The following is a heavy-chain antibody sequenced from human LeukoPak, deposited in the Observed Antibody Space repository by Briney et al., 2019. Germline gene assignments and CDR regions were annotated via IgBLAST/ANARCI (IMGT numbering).Heavy chain of an antibody. Sequence: GESLKISRKGSGYSFTSYWIGWVRQMPGKGLEWMGIIYPGDSDTRYSPSFQGQVTISADKSISTAYLQWSSLKASDTAMYYCARVGNYYDSSGYMRADYYYYMDVWGKGTTVTVSS. J-gene: IGHJ6*03. CDR3: ARVGNYYDSSGYMRADYYYYMDV. D-gene: IGHD3-22*01. CDR2: IYPGDSDT. CDR1: GYSFTSYW. V-gene: IGHV5-51*01.